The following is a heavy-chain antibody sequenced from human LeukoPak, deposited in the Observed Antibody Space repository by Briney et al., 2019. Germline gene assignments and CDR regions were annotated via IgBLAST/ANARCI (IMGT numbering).Heavy chain of an antibody. CDR3: ARGMFDNSGTYYYFYYALDV. D-gene: IGHD3-22*01. V-gene: IGHV1-8*01. Sequence: GASVKVSCKASGYTFTSYDINWVRQATGQGLEWMGWMNAKSGHTGYAQKFEGRVTMTRDTSTNTAYMELRGLRSEDTAVYYCARGMFDNSGTYYYFYYALDVWGQGTTVTVSS. CDR1: GYTFTSYD. J-gene: IGHJ6*02. CDR2: MNAKSGHT.